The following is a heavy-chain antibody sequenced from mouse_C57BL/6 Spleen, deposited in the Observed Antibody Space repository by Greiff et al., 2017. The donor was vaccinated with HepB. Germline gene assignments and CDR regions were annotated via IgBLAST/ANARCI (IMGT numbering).Heavy chain of an antibody. CDR2: IYPGDGDT. Sequence: VQLQESGPELVKPGASVKISCKASGYAFSSSWMNWVKQRPGKGLEWIGRIYPGDGDTNYNGKFKGKATLTADKSSSTAYMQLSSLTSEDSAVYFCARGGDFTVYAMDYWGQGTSVTVSS. D-gene: IGHD1-1*01. V-gene: IGHV1-82*01. CDR1: GYAFSSSW. J-gene: IGHJ4*01. CDR3: ARGGDFTVYAMDY.